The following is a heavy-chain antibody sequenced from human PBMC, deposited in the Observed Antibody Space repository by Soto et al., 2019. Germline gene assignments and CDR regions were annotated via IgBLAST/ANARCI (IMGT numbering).Heavy chain of an antibody. Sequence: SETLSLTCTVSGGSISSGGYYWSWIRQHPGKGLEWIGYIYYSGSTYYNPSLKSRVTISVDTSKNQFSLKLSSVTAADTAVYYCARGTPAEDIVVVVAATTWGTNWFDPWGQGTLVTVSS. J-gene: IGHJ5*02. CDR3: ARGTPAEDIVVVVAATTWGTNWFDP. CDR1: GGSISSGGYY. D-gene: IGHD2-15*01. V-gene: IGHV4-31*03. CDR2: IYYSGST.